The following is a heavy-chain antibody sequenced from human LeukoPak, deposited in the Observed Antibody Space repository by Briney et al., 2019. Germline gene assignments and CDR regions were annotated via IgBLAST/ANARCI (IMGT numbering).Heavy chain of an antibody. CDR1: GDSISITNDY. CDR2: IHKSGNT. Sequence: SETLSLTCTVSGDSISITNDYWAWIRQPPGTGLEWIGSIHKSGNTYYNSSLESRVTVSVDTSRNHFSLKLVSVTVADTAVYYCARHRYGNTEYLIEYFDLWGRGTLVSVSS. J-gene: IGHJ2*01. V-gene: IGHV4-39*01. CDR3: ARHRYGNTEYLIEYFDL. D-gene: IGHD5-24*01.